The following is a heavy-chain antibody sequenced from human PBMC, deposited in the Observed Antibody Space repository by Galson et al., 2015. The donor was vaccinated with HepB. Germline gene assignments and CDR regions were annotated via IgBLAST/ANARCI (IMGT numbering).Heavy chain of an antibody. Sequence: SLRLSCAASGFTFSSYGMHWVRQAPGKGLEWVAVISCDGSNKYYADSVKGRFTISRDNSKNTLYLQMNSLRAEDTAVYYCAKRRGGQWLALFDYWGQGTLVTVSS. J-gene: IGHJ4*02. D-gene: IGHD6-19*01. CDR1: GFTFSSYG. CDR3: AKRRGGQWLALFDY. V-gene: IGHV3-30*18. CDR2: ISCDGSNK.